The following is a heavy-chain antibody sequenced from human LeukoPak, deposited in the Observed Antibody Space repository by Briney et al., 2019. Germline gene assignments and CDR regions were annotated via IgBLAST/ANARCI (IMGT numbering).Heavy chain of an antibody. D-gene: IGHD2-15*01. CDR1: GYSIRSAYY. CDR3: ARVCSSGRCLDY. V-gene: IGHV4-38-2*01. CDR2: IYHVGTT. Sequence: SETLSLTCAVSGYSIRSAYYWGWIRQPPGKGREWIGSIYHVGTTYYNQSLKRRVTISLNTSKSQFSLKLTSVTAADTAVYYCARVCSSGRCLDYWGQGTLVTVSS. J-gene: IGHJ4*02.